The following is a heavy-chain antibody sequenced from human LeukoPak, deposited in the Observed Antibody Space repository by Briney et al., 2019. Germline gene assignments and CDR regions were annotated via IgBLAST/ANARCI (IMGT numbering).Heavy chain of an antibody. D-gene: IGHD3-22*01. Sequence: SETLSLTCTVSGGSISSSSYYWGWIRQPPGKGLEWIGSIYYSGSTYYNPSLKSRVTISVDMSKNQFSLKLSSVTAADTAVYYCARVFYYYDSSGIDYWGQGTLVTVSS. J-gene: IGHJ4*02. V-gene: IGHV4-39*07. CDR2: IYYSGST. CDR3: ARVFYYYDSSGIDY. CDR1: GGSISSSSYY.